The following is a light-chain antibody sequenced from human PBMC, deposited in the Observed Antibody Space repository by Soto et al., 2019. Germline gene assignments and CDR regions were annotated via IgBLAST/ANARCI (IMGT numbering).Light chain of an antibody. CDR2: QDR. CDR3: QAWDSSTVV. Sequence: SYELTQPPSVSASPGQTASIPCSGDKLGDKYAFWYQQKPGQSPVLVIYQDRKRPSGIPERFSGSNSGNTATLTISGTQAMDEADYYCQAWDSSTVVFGGGTKLTVL. V-gene: IGLV3-1*01. CDR1: KLGDKY. J-gene: IGLJ2*01.